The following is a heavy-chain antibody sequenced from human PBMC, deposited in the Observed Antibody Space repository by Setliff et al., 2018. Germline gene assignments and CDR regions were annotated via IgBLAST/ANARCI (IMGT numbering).Heavy chain of an antibody. CDR3: ARHHRTHNWNYRTFTGYMDV. V-gene: IGHV4-39*01. CDR2: IHYSGNT. Sequence: SETLSLTCTVSGFSINSGTHFWGWIRQPPGKGLEWIGRIHYSGNTYYNASLKSRVIISVDTSKNQISLKLSSVTAADTAVYYCARHHRTHNWNYRTFTGYMDVWGKGTTVTVSS. D-gene: IGHD1-7*01. J-gene: IGHJ6*03. CDR1: GFSINSGTHF.